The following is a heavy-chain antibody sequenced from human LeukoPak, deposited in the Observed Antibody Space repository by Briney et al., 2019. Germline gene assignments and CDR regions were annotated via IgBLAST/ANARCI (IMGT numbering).Heavy chain of an antibody. CDR2: ISCVESNK. D-gene: IGHD2-15*01. Sequence: PGGSLRLSCAASGFAFSSYAMHWVRQAPGKGLEWVAVISCVESNKLYSDSVKGRFTFSIDNSKNTLDLQMNSLRAEDAAVYYCARGRYCSGGTYYPGSFDYWGQGTLVTVSS. CDR1: GFAFSSYA. V-gene: IGHV3-30*01. J-gene: IGHJ4*02. CDR3: ARGRYCSGGTYYPGSFDY.